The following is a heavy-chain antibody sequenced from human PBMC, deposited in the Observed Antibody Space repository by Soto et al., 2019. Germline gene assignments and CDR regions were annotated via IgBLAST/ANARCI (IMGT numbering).Heavy chain of an antibody. CDR2: IYYSGST. Sequence: QVQLQESGPGLVKPSETLSLTCTVSGGSISSYYWSWIRQPPGKGLEWIGYIYYSGSTNYNPSLKSRVTISVDTSKNQFSLKLSSVTPADPAVYYCRGAYYYGMDVWGQGTTVTVSS. CDR3: RGAYYYGMDV. J-gene: IGHJ6*02. V-gene: IGHV4-59*08. CDR1: GGSISSYY.